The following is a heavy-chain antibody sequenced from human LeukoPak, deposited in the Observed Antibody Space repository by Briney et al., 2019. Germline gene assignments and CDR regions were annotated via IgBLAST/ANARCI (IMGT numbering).Heavy chain of an antibody. CDR1: GGSISTYY. Sequence: ASETLSLTCSVSGGSISTYYWSWIRQPAGKGLEWTGRLYTSGSTNYNPSLKSRVTMSVDTSKNQFSLRLSSVTAADTAVYYCARHNYFGSGSRSLEFDYWDQGTLVTISS. CDR3: ARHNYFGSGSRSLEFDY. J-gene: IGHJ4*02. V-gene: IGHV4-4*07. CDR2: LYTSGST. D-gene: IGHD3-10*01.